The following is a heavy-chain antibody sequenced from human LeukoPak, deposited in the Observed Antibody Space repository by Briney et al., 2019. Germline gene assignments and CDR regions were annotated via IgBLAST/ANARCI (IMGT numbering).Heavy chain of an antibody. D-gene: IGHD3-3*01. CDR1: GFTFSNYG. Sequence: GGSLRLSCAASGFTFSNYGMHWVRQAPGKGLEWVAVISYDGTNKYYADSVKGRFTISRDNSKNTLYVQINSLRAEDTAIYYCAKHLPARFWDGLDVWGQGTTVTVSS. CDR2: ISYDGTNK. V-gene: IGHV3-30*18. J-gene: IGHJ6*02. CDR3: AKHLPARFWDGLDV.